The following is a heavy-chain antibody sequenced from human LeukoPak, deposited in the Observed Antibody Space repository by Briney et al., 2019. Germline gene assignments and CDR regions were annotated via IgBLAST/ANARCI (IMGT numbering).Heavy chain of an antibody. V-gene: IGHV3-30*18. D-gene: IGHD6-13*01. Sequence: GRSLRLSCAASGFTFSSYGMHWVRQAPGKGLEWVAVISYDGSNKYYADSVKGRFTFSRDNSKNTLYLQMNSLRAEDTAVYYCAKDGYSSSVDYWGQGTLVTVSS. J-gene: IGHJ4*02. CDR3: AKDGYSSSVDY. CDR2: ISYDGSNK. CDR1: GFTFSSYG.